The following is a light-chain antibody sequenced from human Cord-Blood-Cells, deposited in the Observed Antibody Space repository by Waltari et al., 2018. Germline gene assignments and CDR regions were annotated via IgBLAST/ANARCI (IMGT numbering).Light chain of an antibody. Sequence: DIVMTKYPVSLAVSLGWRATINCKYSQRILYSSNNKNYLAWSQQEQGQPHKLLISWASTQESWVPDRFSGSGSGTDCTRTISSLQAEDVAVYYCQQYYSTPRTFGQGTKVEIK. J-gene: IGKJ1*01. CDR2: WAS. CDR3: QQYYSTPRT. CDR1: QRILYSSNNKNY. V-gene: IGKV4-1*01.